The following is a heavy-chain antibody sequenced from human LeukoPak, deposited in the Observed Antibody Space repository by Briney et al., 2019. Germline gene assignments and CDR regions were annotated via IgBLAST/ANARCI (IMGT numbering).Heavy chain of an antibody. D-gene: IGHD4-23*01. CDR2: IHPGDSDT. J-gene: IGHJ2*01. CDR3: ARPATVVTPWYFDL. Sequence: GESLKISCKGSGYSFTSYWIGWVRQMPGKGLEWMGIIHPGDSDTRYSPSFQGQVTISADKSISTAYVQWSSLKASGTAMYYCARPATVVTPWYFDLWGRGTLVTVSS. CDR1: GYSFTSYW. V-gene: IGHV5-51*01.